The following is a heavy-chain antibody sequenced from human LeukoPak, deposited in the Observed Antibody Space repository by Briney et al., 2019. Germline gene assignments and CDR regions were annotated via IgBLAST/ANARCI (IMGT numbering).Heavy chain of an antibody. CDR3: ARSGEGEGAVAGTRGYYYYMDV. CDR2: IYPGDSDT. V-gene: IGHV5-51*01. D-gene: IGHD6-19*01. CDR1: GYSFSTYW. Sequence: GESLKISCKGSGYSFSTYWIGWVRQMPGKGLEWMGIIYPGDSDTRYSPSFQGQVTISADKSISTAYLQWSSLKASDTAMYYCARSGEGEGAVAGTRGYYYYMDVWGKGTTVTVSS. J-gene: IGHJ6*03.